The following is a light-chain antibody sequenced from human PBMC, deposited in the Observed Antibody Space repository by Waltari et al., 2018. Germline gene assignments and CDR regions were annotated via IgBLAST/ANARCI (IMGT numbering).Light chain of an antibody. CDR3: QQRSTSLWT. J-gene: IGKJ3*01. CDR1: QSVSSY. Sequence: EIVLTQSPATLSLSPGERATLSCRASQSVSSYLAWYQRKPGQAPRLLIYDASNKAPGIPARFSGSGSGTDFTLTISSLEPEDFAVYYCQQRSTSLWTFGPGTKVDIK. V-gene: IGKV3-11*01. CDR2: DAS.